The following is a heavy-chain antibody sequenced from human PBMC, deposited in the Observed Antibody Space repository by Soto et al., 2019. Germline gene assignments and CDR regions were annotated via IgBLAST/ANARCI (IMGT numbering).Heavy chain of an antibody. J-gene: IGHJ5*02. V-gene: IGHV3-73*01. CDR3: TTPRGYSDYLGACWFDP. Sequence: EIQLVESGGALVQPGGSLKLSCAASGFIFSDSAIHWVRQASGKGLEWVGRIRSKFNSYTTAYAASVKGRFTISRDDSKNTAYLQMDSLKTEDTAVYYCTTPRGYSDYLGACWFDPWGQGTLVTVSS. CDR1: GFIFSDSA. CDR2: IRSKFNSYTT. D-gene: IGHD4-17*01.